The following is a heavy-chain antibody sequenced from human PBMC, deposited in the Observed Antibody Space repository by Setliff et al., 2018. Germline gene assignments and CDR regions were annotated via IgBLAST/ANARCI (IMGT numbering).Heavy chain of an antibody. CDR3: TRWLGSYYVIDAFDI. J-gene: IGHJ3*02. V-gene: IGHV3-49*04. CDR1: GFTFSSYW. D-gene: IGHD1-26*01. Sequence: PGGSLRLSCAASGFTFSSYWMSWVRQAPGKGLEWIGLIKNKGYGETTEFAASVKGRFTISRDDSKSIAYLQMNSLKTEDTAVYYCTRWLGSYYVIDAFDIWGQGTMVTVSS. CDR2: IKNKGYGETT.